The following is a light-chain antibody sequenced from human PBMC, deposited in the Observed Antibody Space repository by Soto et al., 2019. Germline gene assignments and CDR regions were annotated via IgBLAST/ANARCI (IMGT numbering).Light chain of an antibody. V-gene: IGKV3-11*01. CDR1: RRVVIY. CDR3: QQRGT. J-gene: IGKJ4*01. Sequence: VLTQSSATVSLSQAGSAALCYRASRRVVIYTAWYPQRPDQASTLTSSDISDRAKCIPARFSGSRCVTNFTLTISILEPEDFAVYDFQQRGTVGGGTKVDIK. CDR2: DIS.